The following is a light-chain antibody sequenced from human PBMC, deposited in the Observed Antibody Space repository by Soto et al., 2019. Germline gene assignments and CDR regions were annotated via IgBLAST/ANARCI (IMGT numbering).Light chain of an antibody. CDR1: LGLSNS. J-gene: IGKJ3*01. V-gene: IGKV1-9*01. CDR3: QQLRTSPFT. CDR2: AAS. Sequence: DIQLTQSPAFLSASVGDRVTISCWASLGLSNSFAWYQQKPGKAPKLLIYAASTLQSGVPSRFSGSGSGTEFTLTISSLRPEDFATYYCQQLRTSPFTFGPGTKVDIK.